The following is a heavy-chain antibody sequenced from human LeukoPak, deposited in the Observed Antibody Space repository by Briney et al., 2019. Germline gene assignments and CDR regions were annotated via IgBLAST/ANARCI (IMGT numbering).Heavy chain of an antibody. J-gene: IGHJ3*02. CDR3: ARGSGSYRDPFAFDI. D-gene: IGHD1-26*01. Sequence: PGGSLRLSCAASGFTFSSYAMHWVRQAPGKGLEWVAVISYDGSNKYYADSVKGRFTISRDNSKNTLYLQMNSLRAEDTAVYYCARGSGSYRDPFAFDIWGQGTMVTVSS. CDR2: ISYDGSNK. CDR1: GFTFSSYA. V-gene: IGHV3-30*04.